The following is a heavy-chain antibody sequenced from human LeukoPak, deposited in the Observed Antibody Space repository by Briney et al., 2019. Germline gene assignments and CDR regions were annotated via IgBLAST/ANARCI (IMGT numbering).Heavy chain of an antibody. J-gene: IGHJ4*02. D-gene: IGHD6-6*01. CDR2: ISGSASST. V-gene: IGHV3-23*01. CDR1: GFTFSDYY. CDR3: TKSPPLIAARSYFDY. Sequence: GSLRLSCAASGFTFSDYYMSWIRQAPGKGLEWVSAISGSASSTYYADSVKGRFTISRDNSKNTLYLQMNSLRAEDTAVYYCTKSPPLIAARSYFDYWGQGTLVTVSS.